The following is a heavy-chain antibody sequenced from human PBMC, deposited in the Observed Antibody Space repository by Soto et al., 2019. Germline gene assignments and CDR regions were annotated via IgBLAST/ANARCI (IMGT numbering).Heavy chain of an antibody. CDR2: ISYRGNT. J-gene: IGHJ5*01. CDR3: ARSGTYNWFDS. CDR1: GGSISSSSYY. D-gene: IGHD1-1*01. V-gene: IGHV4-39*01. Sequence: SETLSLTCTVSGGSISSSSYYWGWIRQPPGKGLEWIGSISYRGNTYYNPSLKSRVTISVDTSRNQFSLKLSSVTAADTAVYYCARSGTYNWFDSWGQGTLVTVSS.